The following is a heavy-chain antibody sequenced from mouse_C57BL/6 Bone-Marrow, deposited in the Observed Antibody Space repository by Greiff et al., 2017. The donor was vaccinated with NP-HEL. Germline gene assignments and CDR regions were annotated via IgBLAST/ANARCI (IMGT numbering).Heavy chain of an antibody. J-gene: IGHJ3*01. CDR1: GFNIKDDY. Sequence: EVQLQQSGAELVRPGASVKLSCTASGFNIKDDYMHWVKQRPEQGLEWIGWIDPENGDTEYASKFQGKATITADTSSNTAYLQLSSLTSEDTAVYYCTTERKITTVVASPWGQGTLVTVSA. CDR3: TTERKITTVVASP. D-gene: IGHD1-1*01. V-gene: IGHV14-4*01. CDR2: IDPENGDT.